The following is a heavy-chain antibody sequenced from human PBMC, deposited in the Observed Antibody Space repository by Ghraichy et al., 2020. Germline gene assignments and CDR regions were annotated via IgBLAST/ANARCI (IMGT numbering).Heavy chain of an antibody. D-gene: IGHD3-22*01. J-gene: IGHJ4*02. Sequence: GESLNISCAASGFTFSSYSMNWVRQAPGKGLEWVSSISSSSSYIYYADSVKGRFTISRDNAKNSLYLQMNSLRAEDTAVYYCARRGDDSSGYYPDDYWGQGTLVTVSS. V-gene: IGHV3-21*01. CDR3: ARRGDDSSGYYPDDY. CDR1: GFTFSSYS. CDR2: ISSSSSYI.